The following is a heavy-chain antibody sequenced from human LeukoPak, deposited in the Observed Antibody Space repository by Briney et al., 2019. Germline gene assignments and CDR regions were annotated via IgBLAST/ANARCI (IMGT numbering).Heavy chain of an antibody. CDR2: IXYSGST. J-gene: IGHJ6*02. Sequence: SETLSLTCTVSGGSISSGGYYWSWIRQXXXXGLEWIGYIXYSGSTYYNPSLKSRVTISVDTSKNQFSLKLSSVTAADTAVYYCARGSSCSSTSCYRAGMDVWGQGTTVTVSS. V-gene: IGHV4-31*03. CDR1: GGSISSGGYY. CDR3: ARGSSCSSTSCYRAGMDV. D-gene: IGHD2-2*01.